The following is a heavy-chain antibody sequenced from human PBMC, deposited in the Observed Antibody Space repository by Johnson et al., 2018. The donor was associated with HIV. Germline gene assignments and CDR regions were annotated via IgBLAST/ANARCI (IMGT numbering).Heavy chain of an antibody. CDR1: GFSFSSYA. V-gene: IGHV3-30*04. CDR3: ARVYYYDNKDGFDI. D-gene: IGHD3-22*01. J-gene: IGHJ3*02. Sequence: QVQLVESGGGVVQPGRSLGLSCAASGFSFSSYAMHWVRQAPGKGLEWVASLSYDGSTKDYAASVKGRVTISRDISKNLLYLQMNSLRTEDTAVYYCARVYYYDNKDGFDIWGQGTTVTVSS. CDR2: LSYDGSTK.